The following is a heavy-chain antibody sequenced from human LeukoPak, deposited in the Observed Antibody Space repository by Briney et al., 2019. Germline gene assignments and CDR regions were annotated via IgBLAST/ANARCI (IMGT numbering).Heavy chain of an antibody. Sequence: SETLSLTCTVTGGSISSGDYYWSWIRQPPGKGLEWIASIYSGGMTFYNPSLKSRLTISADTSRDHFSLRLTSVTAADTALYFRARHFDHPTAYFDSSGQGSLVSVSS. CDR1: GGSISSGDYY. J-gene: IGHJ4*02. CDR3: ARHFDHPTAYFDS. V-gene: IGHV4-39*01. CDR2: IYSGGMT. D-gene: IGHD1-14*01.